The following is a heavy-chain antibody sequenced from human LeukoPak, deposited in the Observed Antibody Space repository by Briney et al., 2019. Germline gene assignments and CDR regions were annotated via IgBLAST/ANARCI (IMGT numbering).Heavy chain of an antibody. J-gene: IGHJ6*03. CDR2: IKSKTDGGTT. V-gene: IGHV3-15*01. CDR1: GFTFSYAW. CDR3: TTGDILTGYYLNYYYYYMDV. D-gene: IGHD3-9*01. Sequence: GGSLRLSCAASGFTFSYAWMNWVRQAPGKGLEWVGRIKSKTDGGTTDYAAPVKGRFTISRDDSKNTLYLQMNSLKTEDTAVYYCTTGDILTGYYLNYYYYYMDVWGKGTTVTISS.